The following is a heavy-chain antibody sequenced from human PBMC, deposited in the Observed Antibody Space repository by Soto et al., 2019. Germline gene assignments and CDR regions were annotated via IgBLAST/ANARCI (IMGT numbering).Heavy chain of an antibody. CDR2: IIPIFGTA. J-gene: IGHJ4*02. CDR3: ARASTVTTLWRGDFDY. CDR1: GGTFSSYA. V-gene: IGHV1-69*13. D-gene: IGHD4-17*01. Sequence: GASVKVSCKASGGTFSSYAISWVRQAPGQGLEWMGGIIPIFGTANYAQKFQGRVTITADESTSTAYMELSSLRSEDTAVYYCARASTVTTLWRGDFDYWGQGTLVTVSS.